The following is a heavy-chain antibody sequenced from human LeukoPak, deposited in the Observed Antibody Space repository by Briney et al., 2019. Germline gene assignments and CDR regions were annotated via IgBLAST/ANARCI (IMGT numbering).Heavy chain of an antibody. D-gene: IGHD3-3*01. J-gene: IGHJ3*02. CDR1: GFTFSSYA. V-gene: IGHV3-23*01. CDR3: AKVSGFWSGRAPFDAFDI. CDR2: ISGSGGST. Sequence: PGGSLRLSCAASGFTFSSYAMSWVRQAPGKGLEWVSAISGSGGSTYYADSVKGRFTISRDNSKNTLYLQMNSLRAEDTAVYYCAKVSGFWSGRAPFDAFDIWGQGTMVTVSS.